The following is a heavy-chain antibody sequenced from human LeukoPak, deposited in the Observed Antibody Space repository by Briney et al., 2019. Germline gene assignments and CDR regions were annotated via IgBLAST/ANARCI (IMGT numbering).Heavy chain of an antibody. CDR3: ARERYSGYDWDYYYMDV. D-gene: IGHD5-12*01. CDR1: GFTFSSYW. CDR2: IKQDGSEK. Sequence: GGSLRLSCAASGFTFSSYWMSWVRQAPGKGLEWVANIKQDGSEKYYVDSVKGRFTISRDNAKNSLYLQMNSLRAEDTAVYYCARERYSGYDWDYYYMDVWGKGTTVTISS. J-gene: IGHJ6*03. V-gene: IGHV3-7*01.